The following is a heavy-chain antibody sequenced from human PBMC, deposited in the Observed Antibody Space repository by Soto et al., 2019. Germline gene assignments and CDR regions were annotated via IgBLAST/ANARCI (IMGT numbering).Heavy chain of an antibody. Sequence: QVQLQESGPGLVKPSETLSLTCTVSGGSVSSGSYYWSWIRQPPGKGLEWIGYIYYSGSTNYNPSHKSRVTISVDTSKNQFSLKLSSVTAADTAVYYCARVFVYYYGMAVWGQGTTVTVSS. CDR3: ARVFVYYYGMAV. CDR1: GGSVSSGSYY. D-gene: IGHD3-10*02. J-gene: IGHJ6*02. V-gene: IGHV4-61*01. CDR2: IYYSGST.